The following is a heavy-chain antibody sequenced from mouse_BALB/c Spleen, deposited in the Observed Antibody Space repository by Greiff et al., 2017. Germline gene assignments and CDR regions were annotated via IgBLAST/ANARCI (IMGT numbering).Heavy chain of an antibody. Sequence: QVQLKQSGPELVRPGVSVKISCKGSSYTFTDYAMHWVKQSHAKSLEWIGVISTYYGNTNYNQKFKGKATMTVDKSSSTAYMELAGLTSEDSAVYYCARAGQLVLPFDYWGQGTTLTVSS. V-gene: IGHV1-67*01. J-gene: IGHJ2*01. CDR2: ISTYYGNT. CDR1: SYTFTDYA. CDR3: ARAGQLVLPFDY. D-gene: IGHD3-1*01.